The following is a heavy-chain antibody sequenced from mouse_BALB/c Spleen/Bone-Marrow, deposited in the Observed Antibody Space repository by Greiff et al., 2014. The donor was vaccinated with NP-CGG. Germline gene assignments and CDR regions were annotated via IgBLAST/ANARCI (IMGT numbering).Heavy chain of an antibody. J-gene: IGHJ1*01. CDR2: IWGGGST. CDR3: AKQYGNYDWYFDV. CDR1: GLSLNDYG. V-gene: IGHV2-6-5*01. D-gene: IGHD2-1*01. Sequence: VHLVESGPGLVAPSQSLSITCTVSGLSLNDYGVSWIRQPPGKGLEWLGVIWGGGSTYYNSALKSRLSISKDNSKSQVFLKMNSLQTDDTAMYYCAKQYGNYDWYFDVWGAGTTVTVSS.